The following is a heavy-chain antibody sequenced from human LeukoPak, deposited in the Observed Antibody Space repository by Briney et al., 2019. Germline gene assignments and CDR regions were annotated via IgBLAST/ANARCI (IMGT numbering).Heavy chain of an antibody. Sequence: GGSLRLSCAASGFTFSSYAMSWVRQAPGKGLEGGSAISGSGGSTYYADSVKGRLTISSDNSKNTLYLQMHSLRAEDTAVYYCASVIETYYYYYMDVWGKGTTVTVSS. CDR2: ISGSGGST. D-gene: IGHD2/OR15-2a*01. J-gene: IGHJ6*03. CDR3: ASVIETYYYYYMDV. V-gene: IGHV3-23*01. CDR1: GFTFSSYA.